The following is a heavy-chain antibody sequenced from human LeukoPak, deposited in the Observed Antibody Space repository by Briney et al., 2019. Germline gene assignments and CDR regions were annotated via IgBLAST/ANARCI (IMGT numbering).Heavy chain of an antibody. J-gene: IGHJ4*02. Sequence: GGSLRLSCAATGFTFSSYAMTWVRQAPGKGLEWVSILSGSGSSTYYADSVKGRFTISRDNSKNTLYLQMNSLRVEDTAVYYCANPGLGSGRRDWGQGILVTVSS. D-gene: IGHD2-15*01. V-gene: IGHV3-23*01. CDR2: LSGSGSST. CDR3: ANPGLGSGRRD. CDR1: GFTFSSYA.